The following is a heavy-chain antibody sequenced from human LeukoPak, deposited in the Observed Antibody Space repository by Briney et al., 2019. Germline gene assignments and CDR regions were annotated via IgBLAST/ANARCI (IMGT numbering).Heavy chain of an antibody. CDR3: ARVRTRKSIPGDAFDI. CDR1: GYTFSIYS. Sequence: ASVKVSCKASGYTFSIYSIAWVRQAPGQGLEWMGWINPNSGGTNYAQKFQGRVTMTRDTSISTAYMELSRLRSDDTAVYYCARVRTRKSIPGDAFDIWGQGTMVTVSS. J-gene: IGHJ3*02. V-gene: IGHV1-2*02. D-gene: IGHD3-3*02. CDR2: INPNSGGT.